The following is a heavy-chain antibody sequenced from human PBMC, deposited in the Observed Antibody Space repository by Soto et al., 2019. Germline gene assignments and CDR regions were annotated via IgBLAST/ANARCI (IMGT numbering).Heavy chain of an antibody. Sequence: SETLSLTCTVSGGSISSGDYYWSWIRQPPGKGLEWIGDIYYSGSTYYNPSLKSRVTISVDTSKNQFSLKLSSVTAADTAVYSCASTIAGLRYFHWLQTNFDYWGQGTLVTVSS. CDR1: GGSISSGDYY. J-gene: IGHJ4*02. CDR3: ASTIAGLRYFHWLQTNFDY. V-gene: IGHV4-30-4*01. D-gene: IGHD3-9*01. CDR2: IYYSGST.